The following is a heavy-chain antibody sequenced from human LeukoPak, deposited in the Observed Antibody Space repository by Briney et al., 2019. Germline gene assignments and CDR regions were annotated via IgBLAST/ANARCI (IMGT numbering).Heavy chain of an antibody. CDR1: GFTCSSYS. V-gene: IGHV3-48*01. J-gene: IGHJ6*03. CDR2: ITRSSYVI. Sequence: PGGSLRLSGAASGFTCSSYSLNWVRQAPGKGLEWVSYITRSSYVIYYADSVKGRFTVSRDNAKNSLFLQMNSLRAEDMAVYYCARVSLYHYYMDVWGKGTTVTVSS. CDR3: ARVSLYHYYMDV.